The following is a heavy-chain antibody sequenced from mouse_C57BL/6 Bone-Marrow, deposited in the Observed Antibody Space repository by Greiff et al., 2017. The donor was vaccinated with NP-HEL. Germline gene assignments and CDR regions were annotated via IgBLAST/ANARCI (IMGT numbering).Heavy chain of an antibody. J-gene: IGHJ2*01. D-gene: IGHD4-1*01. Sequence: VQLQQSGPELVKPGASVKISCKASGYAFSSSWMNWVKQRPGKGLEWIGRIYPGDGDTNYNGKFKGKATLTADKSSSTAYMQLSSLTSEDSAVYFCARRRLGRYYFDYWGQGTTLTVSS. CDR2: IYPGDGDT. CDR3: ARRRLGRYYFDY. V-gene: IGHV1-82*01. CDR1: GYAFSSSW.